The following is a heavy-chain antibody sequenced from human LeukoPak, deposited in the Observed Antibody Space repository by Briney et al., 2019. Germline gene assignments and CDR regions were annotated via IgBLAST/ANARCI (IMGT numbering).Heavy chain of an antibody. J-gene: IGHJ6*02. D-gene: IGHD1-26*01. CDR3: VRHIYGSYYYGMDV. CDR2: IYYSGST. V-gene: IGHV4-59*08. CDR1: GGSISGYY. Sequence: PSETLSLTCTVSGGSISGYYWSWIRQPPGRGLEWIAYIYYSGSTNYNPSLKSRVTISVDTSKNQFFLKLSSVTAADTAVYYCVRHIYGSYYYGMDVWGQGTTVTVSS.